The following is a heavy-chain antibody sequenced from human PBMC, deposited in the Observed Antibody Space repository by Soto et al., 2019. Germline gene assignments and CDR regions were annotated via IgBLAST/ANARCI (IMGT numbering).Heavy chain of an antibody. V-gene: IGHV1-18*01. Sequence: ASVEVSCKASGYTFSSYGISWVRQAPGQRVEWMGWIIPFLGNTNYAQKFQGRVTITADKSTGTAYMELNSLRSEDTAVYYCVRDSPIGSTFSGYDGIDYWGQGTLVTVSS. CDR3: VRDSPIGSTFSGYDGIDY. CDR2: IIPFLGNT. J-gene: IGHJ4*02. D-gene: IGHD5-12*01. CDR1: GYTFSSYG.